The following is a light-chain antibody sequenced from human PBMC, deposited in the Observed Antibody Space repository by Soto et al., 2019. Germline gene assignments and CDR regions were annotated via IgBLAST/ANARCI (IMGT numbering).Light chain of an antibody. CDR1: QSVSRN. CDR3: QQYNTWTPWT. J-gene: IGKJ1*01. CDR2: GAS. V-gene: IGKV3-15*01. Sequence: TQSPCALSLSPGGRATLSCRASQSVSRNYVAWYQQKPGQAPRLLIYGASTRATGIPARFSGSGSGTEFTLTISSLQSEDFAVYYCQQYNTWTPWTFGQVTKVDIK.